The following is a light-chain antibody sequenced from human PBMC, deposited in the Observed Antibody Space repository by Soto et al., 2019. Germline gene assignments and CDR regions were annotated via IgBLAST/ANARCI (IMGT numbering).Light chain of an antibody. Sequence: QSALTQPPSASGSPGQSVTISCTGTSSDIGGYDFVSWFQQHPGQAPKLMLYEVTKRPSGVPDRFSGSKSGNTASLTVSGLQPEDEADYYCSSYAGSDNLRVFGGGTKVTVL. J-gene: IGLJ3*02. CDR3: SSYAGSDNLRV. CDR2: EVT. CDR1: SSDIGGYDF. V-gene: IGLV2-8*01.